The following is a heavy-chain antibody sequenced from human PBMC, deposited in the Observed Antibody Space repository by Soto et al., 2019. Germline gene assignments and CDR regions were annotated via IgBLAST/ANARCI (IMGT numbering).Heavy chain of an antibody. V-gene: IGHV4-30-2*01. CDR2: IYHSGST. CDR3: ARVPDY. J-gene: IGHJ4*02. Sequence: QLQLQESGSGLVKPSQTLSLTCAVSGGSISSGGYSWSWIRQPPGKGLEWIGYIYHSGSTYYNPSLXSXXTLSVDRSKTQFYLKLSSVTAAVTAVYYGARVPDYWGQGTLVTVSS. CDR1: GGSISSGGYS.